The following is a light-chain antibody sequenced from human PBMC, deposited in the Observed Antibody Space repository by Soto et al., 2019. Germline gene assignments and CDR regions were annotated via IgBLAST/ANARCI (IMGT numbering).Light chain of an antibody. V-gene: IGKV1-5*01. CDR1: QSISNY. CDR2: DAS. Sequence: DIQMTQSPSSLSASVGDRVIITCRASQSISNYLNWYQQKPGKAPKLLIYDASSLESGVPSRFSGSGSGTEFTLTISSLQPDDFATYDCQQYNSYWTFGQGTKVDIK. J-gene: IGKJ1*01. CDR3: QQYNSYWT.